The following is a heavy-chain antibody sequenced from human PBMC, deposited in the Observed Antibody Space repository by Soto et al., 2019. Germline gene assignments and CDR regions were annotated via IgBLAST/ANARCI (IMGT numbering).Heavy chain of an antibody. Sequence: QVQLVQSGAEVKKPGASVKVSCKASGYTFTSYDINWVRQAAGQGLEWMGRINPNNGNTAYAQKFQGRVTMTRNTSISTAYVELNSLRSDDTAIYYCPRTSDQDSWGQGTLVTVSA. CDR3: PRTSDQDS. J-gene: IGHJ4*02. CDR2: INPNNGNT. D-gene: IGHD1-26*01. CDR1: GYTFTSYD. V-gene: IGHV1-8*01.